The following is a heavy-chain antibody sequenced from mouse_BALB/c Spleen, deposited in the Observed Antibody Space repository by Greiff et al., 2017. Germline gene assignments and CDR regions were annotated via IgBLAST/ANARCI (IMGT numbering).Heavy chain of an antibody. Sequence: DLVKPGASVKLSCKASGYTFTSYWINWIKQRPGQGLEWIGRIAPGSGSTYYNEMFKGKATLTVDTSSSTAYIQLSSLSSEDSAVYFCAREDGYSNPYFDSWGQGTTLTVSS. CDR2: IAPGSGST. D-gene: IGHD2-3*01. CDR3: AREDGYSNPYFDS. J-gene: IGHJ2*01. CDR1: GYTFTSYW. V-gene: IGHV1S41*01.